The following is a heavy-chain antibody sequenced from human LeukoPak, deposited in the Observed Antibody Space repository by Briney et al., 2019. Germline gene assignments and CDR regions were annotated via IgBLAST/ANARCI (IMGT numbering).Heavy chain of an antibody. CDR3: ARGLAITIFGVVRRDNWFDP. D-gene: IGHD3-3*01. Sequence: KPSETLSLTCAVYGGSFSGYYWSWIRQPPGKGLEWIGEINHSGSTNYNPSLKSRVTISVDTSKNQFSLKLSSVTAADTAVYYCARGLAITIFGVVRRDNWFDPWGQGTLVTVSS. CDR1: GGSFSGYY. V-gene: IGHV4-34*01. CDR2: INHSGST. J-gene: IGHJ5*02.